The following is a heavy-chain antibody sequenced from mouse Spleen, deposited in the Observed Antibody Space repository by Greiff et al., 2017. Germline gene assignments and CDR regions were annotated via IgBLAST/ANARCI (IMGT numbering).Heavy chain of an antibody. V-gene: IGHV1-4*02. CDR1: GYTFTSYT. CDR2: INPSSGYT. D-gene: IGHD2-3*01. J-gene: IGHJ4*01. CDR3: ARDTIYDGYYYAMDY. Sequence: QVQLKQSAAELARPGASVKMSCKASGYTFTSYTMHWVKQRPGQGLEWIGYINPSSGYTEYNQKFKDKTTLTADKSSSTAYMQLSSLTSEDSEVYYCARDTIYDGYYYAMDYWGQGTSVTVSS.